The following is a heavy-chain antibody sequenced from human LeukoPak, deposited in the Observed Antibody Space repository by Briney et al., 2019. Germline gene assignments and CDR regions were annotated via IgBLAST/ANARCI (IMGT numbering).Heavy chain of an antibody. CDR2: IYYHENT. CDR1: GGSISSGSDY. V-gene: IGHV4-39*01. Sequence: SETLSLTCTVSGGSISSGSDYWGWIRQAPGTGLEWIGSIYYHENTYYNSSLKSRVTISVDTSKNQFSLKLNSVTAADTAVYFCARRAYSAAYWKHFDYWGQGTLVTVSS. J-gene: IGHJ4*02. D-gene: IGHD1-1*01. CDR3: ARRAYSAAYWKHFDY.